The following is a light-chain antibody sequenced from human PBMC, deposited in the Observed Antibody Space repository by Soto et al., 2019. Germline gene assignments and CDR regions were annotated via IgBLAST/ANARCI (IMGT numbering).Light chain of an antibody. CDR3: QHYGGSRT. J-gene: IGKJ2*01. V-gene: IGKV3-20*01. Sequence: EIVLTQSPGTLSLSPGERATLSCRASQSVNSRYLAWYQQKPSQAPRLLISGASSRATGIADRFSGSGSGTDFTLTISRLEPEDFAVYYCQHYGGSRTFGQGTKLEIK. CDR2: GAS. CDR1: QSVNSRY.